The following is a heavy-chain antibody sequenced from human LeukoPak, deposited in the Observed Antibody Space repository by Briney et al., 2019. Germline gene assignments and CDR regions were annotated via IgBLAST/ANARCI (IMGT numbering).Heavy chain of an antibody. D-gene: IGHD1-26*01. J-gene: IGHJ6*01. CDR3: AKMKGHPLPKYYMDV. CDR2: ISGTGDNT. CDR1: GFTFSGFA. V-gene: IGHV3-23*01. Sequence: GGSLSLSCVACGFTFSGFAMSWVGRPRGKGLEWVSGISGTGDNTLYANSVKGRFTISRDNSKNTLYLEMNSLRAEDTAIYYCAKMKGHPLPKYYMDVWGQGTTVTVSS.